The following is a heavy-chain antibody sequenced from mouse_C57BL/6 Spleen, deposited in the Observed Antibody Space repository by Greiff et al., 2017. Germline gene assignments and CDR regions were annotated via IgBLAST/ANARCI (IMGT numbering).Heavy chain of an antibody. CDR1: GYTFTSYG. J-gene: IGHJ4*01. V-gene: IGHV1-81*01. Sequence: QVQLQQSGAELARPGASVKLSCKASGYTFTSYGISWVKQRTGQGLEWIGEIYPRSGNTYYNEKFKGKATLTADQSSSTAYMELRSLTSEDSAVYFGARWGTGTDGDYAMDYWGQGTSVTVSS. CDR3: ARWGTGTDGDYAMDY. D-gene: IGHD4-1*01. CDR2: IYPRSGNT.